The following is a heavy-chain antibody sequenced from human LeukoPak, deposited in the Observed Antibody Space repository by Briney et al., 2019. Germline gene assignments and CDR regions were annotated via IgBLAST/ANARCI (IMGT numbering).Heavy chain of an antibody. J-gene: IGHJ4*02. V-gene: IGHV4-4*07. CDR3: ARASEHSLDY. CDR1: DDSITMYY. CDR2: IYTSGST. Sequence: PSETLSLTCSVSDDSITMYYWTWIRQPPGKGLEWIGRIYTSGSTNYNPSLKSRVTMSVDTSKNQFSLKLSSVTAADTAVYYCARASEHSLDYWGQGTLVTVSS.